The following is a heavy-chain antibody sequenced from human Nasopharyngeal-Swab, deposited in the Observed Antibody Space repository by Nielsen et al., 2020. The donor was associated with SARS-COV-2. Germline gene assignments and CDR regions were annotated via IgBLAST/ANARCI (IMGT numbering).Heavy chain of an antibody. CDR2: NSPYNGNT. D-gene: IGHD1-26*01. CDR1: GYSFSSYG. Sequence: ASVKVSCKASGYSFSSYGIGWERQAPGQGLEWMGWNSPYNGNTNYAQKFQGRVTVTTDTSTSTDYLHVRSLRSDDTAIYYCARKLGAPRAWYFDLWGRGTPVTVSS. V-gene: IGHV1-18*01. CDR3: ARKLGAPRAWYFDL. J-gene: IGHJ2*01.